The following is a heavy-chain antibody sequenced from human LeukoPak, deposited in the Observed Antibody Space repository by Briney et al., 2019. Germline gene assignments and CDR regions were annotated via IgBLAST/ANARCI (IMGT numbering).Heavy chain of an antibody. V-gene: IGHV3-23*01. J-gene: IGHJ4*02. Sequence: GGSLRLSCAASGFTFSTYGMSWVRQAPGKGLEWVSAISGSGGSTYYADSVKGRFTVSRDNSRNTVFLQMNSLRPEDTAIYYCARVYGAEIDYWGQGTQVIVSS. D-gene: IGHD4/OR15-4a*01. CDR3: ARVYGAEIDY. CDR1: GFTFSTYG. CDR2: ISGSGGST.